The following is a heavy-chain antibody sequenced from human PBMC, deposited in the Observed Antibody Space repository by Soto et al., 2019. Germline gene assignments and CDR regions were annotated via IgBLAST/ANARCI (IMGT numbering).Heavy chain of an antibody. V-gene: IGHV1-46*01. CDR1: GYTFTSYY. J-gene: IGHJ4*02. D-gene: IGHD3-22*01. CDR2: INPSGGST. CDR3: ARGSSGYYGAAL. Sequence: ASVKVSCKACGYTFTSYYMHWVRQAPGQGLEWMGIINPSGGSTSYAQKFQGRVTMTRDTYTSTVYMELSSLRSEDTAVYYCARGSSGYYGAALWGQGTLVTVSS.